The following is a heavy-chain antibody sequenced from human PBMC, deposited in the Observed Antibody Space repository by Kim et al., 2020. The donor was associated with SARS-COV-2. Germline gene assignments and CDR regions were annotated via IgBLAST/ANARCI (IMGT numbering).Heavy chain of an antibody. D-gene: IGHD3-10*01. CDR3: AKGSSEYGALAHDY. CDR2: ISAGGDAT. CDR1: GFAFSNLA. V-gene: IGHV3-23*01. J-gene: IGHJ4*02. Sequence: GGSLRLSCAASGFAFSNLAMSWVRQAPGKGLEWVSAISAGGDATYYADSVKGRFTISRENSRNMVFLQINSLRSEDTAVYYCAKGSSEYGALAHDYWGQGTLVTVSS.